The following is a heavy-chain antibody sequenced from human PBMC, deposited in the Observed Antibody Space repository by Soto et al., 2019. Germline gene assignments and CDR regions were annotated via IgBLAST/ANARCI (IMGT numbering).Heavy chain of an antibody. CDR3: AREVTMIVDN. V-gene: IGHV1-3*01. CDR1: GYTFTSYD. D-gene: IGHD3-22*01. J-gene: IGHJ4*02. CDR2: INAGNGNT. Sequence: ASVKVSCKASGYTFTSYDMHWVRQAPGQRLEWMGWINAGNGNTKYSQKFQGRVTMTRNTSISTAYMELSSLRSEDTAVYYCAREVTMIVDNWGQGTLVTVSS.